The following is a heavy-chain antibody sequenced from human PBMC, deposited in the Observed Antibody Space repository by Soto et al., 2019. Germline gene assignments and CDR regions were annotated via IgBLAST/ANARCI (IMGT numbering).Heavy chain of an antibody. CDR1: GGSISSGGYY. Sequence: SETLSLTCTVSGGSISSGGYYWSWIRQHPGKGLEWIGYIYYSGSTYYNPSLKSRVTISVDTSKNQFSLKLSSVTAADTAVYYCARVNFPWFDPWGQGTLVTVSS. CDR2: IYYSGST. CDR3: ARVNFPWFDP. V-gene: IGHV4-31*03. D-gene: IGHD1-20*01. J-gene: IGHJ5*02.